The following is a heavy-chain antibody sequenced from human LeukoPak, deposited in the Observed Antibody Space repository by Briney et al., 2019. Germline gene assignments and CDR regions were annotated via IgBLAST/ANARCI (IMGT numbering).Heavy chain of an antibody. CDR3: ARDLRLWAYCSGGSCPFQH. CDR1: GYTFTSYG. V-gene: IGHV1-18*01. D-gene: IGHD2-15*01. J-gene: IGHJ1*01. CDR2: ISAYNGNT. Sequence: ASVKVSCKASGYTFTSYGISWVRQAPGQGLEWMGWISAYNGNTNYAQKLQGRVTMTTDTSTSTAYMELRSLRSDDTAVYYCARDLRLWAYCSGGSCPFQHWGQGTLVTVSS.